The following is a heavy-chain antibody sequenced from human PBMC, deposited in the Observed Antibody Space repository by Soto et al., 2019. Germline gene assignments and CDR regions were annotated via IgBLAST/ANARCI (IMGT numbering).Heavy chain of an antibody. CDR2: IYYSGST. V-gene: IGHV4-59*08. CDR3: ARRYGSSFDY. J-gene: IGHJ4*02. D-gene: IGHD3-16*01. CDR1: GGSISSYY. Sequence: SETLCLTCTVSGGSISSYYWSWIRQPPGKGLEWIGYIYYSGSTNYNPSLKSRVTISVNTSKNQFSLKLSSVTAADTAVYYCARRYGSSFDYWGQGTPVTVSS.